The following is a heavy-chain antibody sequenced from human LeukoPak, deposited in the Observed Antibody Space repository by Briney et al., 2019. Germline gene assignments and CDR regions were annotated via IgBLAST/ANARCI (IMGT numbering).Heavy chain of an antibody. V-gene: IGHV4-61*02. J-gene: IGHJ4*02. CDR2: IYTSGST. Sequence: SETLSLTCTVSGGSISSGSYYWSWIRQPAGKGLEWIGRIYTSGSTNYNPSLKSRVTISVDTSKNQFSLKLSSVTAAGTAVYYCARDSSSGYLDYWGQGTLVTVSS. D-gene: IGHD6-19*01. CDR1: GGSISSGSYY. CDR3: ARDSSSGYLDY.